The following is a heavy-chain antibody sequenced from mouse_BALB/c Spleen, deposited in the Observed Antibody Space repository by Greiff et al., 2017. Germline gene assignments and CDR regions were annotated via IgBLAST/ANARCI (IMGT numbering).Heavy chain of an antibody. V-gene: IGHV5-6-5*01. CDR1: GFTFSSYA. CDR2: ISSGGST. CDR3: AREGLLWSFDG. Sequence: EVKLMESGGGLVKPGGSLKLSCAASGFTFSSYAMSWVRQTPEERLEWVASISSGGSTYYPDGVKGRFTIYRDNARNILYLQMSSLRSEDTAMYYCAREGLLWSFDGWGEGTTVTVSS. D-gene: IGHD2-10*01. J-gene: IGHJ2*01.